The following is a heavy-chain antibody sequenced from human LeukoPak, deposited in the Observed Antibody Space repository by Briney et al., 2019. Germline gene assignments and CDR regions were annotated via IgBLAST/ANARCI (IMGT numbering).Heavy chain of an antibody. J-gene: IGHJ5*02. D-gene: IGHD3-22*01. CDR2: IIPIFGTA. CDR1: GGTFSSYS. Sequence: ASVTVSCKASGGTFSSYSISWVRQAPGQGLEWMGGIIPIFGTANYAQKFQGRVTITADESTSTAYMELSSLRSEDTAVYYCARERYYDSSGYPNWFDPWGQGTLVTVSS. V-gene: IGHV1-69*13. CDR3: ARERYYDSSGYPNWFDP.